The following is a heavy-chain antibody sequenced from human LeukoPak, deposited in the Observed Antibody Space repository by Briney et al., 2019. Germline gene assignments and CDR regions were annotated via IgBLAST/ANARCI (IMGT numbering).Heavy chain of an antibody. D-gene: IGHD4-23*01. CDR1: GYTFTGYY. Sequence: GASVKVSCEASGYTFTGYYMHWVRQAPGQGLEWMGRINPNSGGTNYAQKFQGRVTMTRDTSISTAYMELSRLRSDDTAVYYCADDYGGHDAFDIWGQGTMVTVSS. CDR3: ADDYGGHDAFDI. J-gene: IGHJ3*02. V-gene: IGHV1-2*06. CDR2: INPNSGGT.